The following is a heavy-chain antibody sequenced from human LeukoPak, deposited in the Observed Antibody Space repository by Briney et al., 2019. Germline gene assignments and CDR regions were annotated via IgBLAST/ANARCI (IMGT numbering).Heavy chain of an antibody. CDR1: GITFSTSD. CDR3: ARGSVRVGMDV. J-gene: IGHJ6*02. D-gene: IGHD6-13*01. V-gene: IGHV3-13*01. CDR2: IGTAGDT. Sequence: PGGSLRLSCEASGITFSTSDVHWVRQAPGKGLEWVSVIGTAGDTYYADSVKGRFTISRENDKNSLYLQMNSMRAGDTAVYYCARGSVRVGMDVWGQGTTVTVSS.